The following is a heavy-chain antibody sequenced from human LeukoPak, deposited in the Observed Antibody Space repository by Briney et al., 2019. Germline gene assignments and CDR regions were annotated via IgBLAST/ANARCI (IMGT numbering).Heavy chain of an antibody. Sequence: PGGSLRLSCAASVFTFSDYYMSWIRQAPGKGLEWVSYISSSGSTIYYADSVKGRFTISRDNANNSLYLQMNSLRAEDTAVYYCARLGIVGATSFDYWGQGTLVTVSS. CDR3: ARLGIVGATSFDY. CDR2: ISSSGSTI. V-gene: IGHV3-11*04. D-gene: IGHD1-26*01. J-gene: IGHJ4*02. CDR1: VFTFSDYY.